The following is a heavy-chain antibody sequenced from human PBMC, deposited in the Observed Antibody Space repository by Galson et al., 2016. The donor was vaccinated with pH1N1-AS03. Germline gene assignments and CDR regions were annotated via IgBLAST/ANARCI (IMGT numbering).Heavy chain of an antibody. CDR1: GYTFTTYD. CDR2: MNPDSGNT. Sequence: SVKVSCKASGYTFTTYDINWVRQAPGQGLEWMGWMNPDSGNTGYAPSFQGRVTITRDTSITTAYMELRSLRSEDTAVYYCASGGVDFSGPACSGTLRFDPWGQGTLVTVSS. V-gene: IGHV1-8*03. CDR3: ASGGVDFSGPACSGTLRFDP. J-gene: IGHJ5*02. D-gene: IGHD2-15*01.